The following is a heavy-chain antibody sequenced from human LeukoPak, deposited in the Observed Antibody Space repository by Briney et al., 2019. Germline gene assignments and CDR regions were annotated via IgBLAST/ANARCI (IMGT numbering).Heavy chain of an antibody. J-gene: IGHJ3*02. D-gene: IGHD2-15*01. CDR1: GFTFTSYA. V-gene: IGHV3-21*01. CDR2: ISTSSSYI. CDR3: ARGYCSGGSCYSGDAFDI. Sequence: KPGGSLRLSCAGSGFTFTSYAMNWVRQAPGKGLEWVSFISTSSSYIYYADSVKGRFTISRDNAKNSLYLQMNSLRAEDTAVYYCARGYCSGGSCYSGDAFDIWGQGTMVTVSS.